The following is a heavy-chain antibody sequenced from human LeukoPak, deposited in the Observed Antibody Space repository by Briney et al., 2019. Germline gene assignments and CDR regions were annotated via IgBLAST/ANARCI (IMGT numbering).Heavy chain of an antibody. CDR3: ARGPSARFFGVAKGAFDI. Sequence: GGSLRLSCAASGFTFSDYYMTWIRQAPGKGLEWVSYISSSGSTTYYADSVKGRFTISRDNAKNSLFLQMNSLRAEDTAVYYCARGPSARFFGVAKGAFDIWGQGTMVTVSS. J-gene: IGHJ3*02. D-gene: IGHD3-3*01. V-gene: IGHV3-11*04. CDR2: ISSSGSTT. CDR1: GFTFSDYY.